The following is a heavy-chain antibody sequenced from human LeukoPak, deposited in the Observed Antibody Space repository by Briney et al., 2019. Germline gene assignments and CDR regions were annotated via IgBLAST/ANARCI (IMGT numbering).Heavy chain of an antibody. CDR2: IYYSGST. CDR1: SGSVNSYY. CDR3: ARYDILTGCDY. D-gene: IGHD3-9*01. J-gene: IGHJ4*02. Sequence: SETLSLTCTVSSGSVNSYYWSWIRQPPGKGLEWIGYIYYSGSTNYNPSLKSRVTISVDRSKNQFSLKLSSVTAADTAVYYCARYDILTGCDYWGQGTLVTVSS. V-gene: IGHV4-59*02.